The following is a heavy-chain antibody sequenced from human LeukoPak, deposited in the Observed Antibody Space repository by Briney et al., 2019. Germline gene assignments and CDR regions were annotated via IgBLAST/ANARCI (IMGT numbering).Heavy chain of an antibody. CDR3: ARQSGYSGYDLAYYYYMDV. Sequence: GESLKIPCKGSGYSFTSYWIGWVRQMPRKGLEWMGSIYPGNSDTRYSPSFQGQVTISADTSISPAYLQWSSLKASDTAMYYCARQSGYSGYDLAYYYYMDVWGKGTTVTVSS. CDR1: GYSFTSYW. V-gene: IGHV5-51*01. CDR2: IYPGNSDT. J-gene: IGHJ6*03. D-gene: IGHD5-12*01.